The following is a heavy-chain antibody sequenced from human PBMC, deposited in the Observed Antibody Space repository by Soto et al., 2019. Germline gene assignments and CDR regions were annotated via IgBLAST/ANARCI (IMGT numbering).Heavy chain of an antibody. CDR3: AREPGWAYYYDSSGSGVFDY. Sequence: SETLSLTCTVSGGSVSSGSYYWSWIRQPPGKGLEWIGYIYYSGSTNYNPSLKSRVTISVDTSKNQFSLKLSSVTAADTAVYYCAREPGWAYYYDSSGSGVFDYWGQETLVTVS. J-gene: IGHJ4*02. CDR2: IYYSGST. V-gene: IGHV4-61*01. D-gene: IGHD3-22*01. CDR1: GGSVSSGSYY.